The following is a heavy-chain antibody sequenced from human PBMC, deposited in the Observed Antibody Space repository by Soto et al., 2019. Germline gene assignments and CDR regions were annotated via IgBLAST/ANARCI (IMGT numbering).Heavy chain of an antibody. CDR1: GFTLRSHA. CDR3: ARDKITGILDY. V-gene: IGHV3-30-3*01. Sequence: GGALRHSRAGPGFTLRSHAIPLGRQAPGKGLEWVAVISYDGSNKYYADSVKGRFTISRDNSKNTLYLQMNSLRAEDTAVYYCARDKITGILDYWGQGTLVTAPQ. D-gene: IGHD1-20*01. CDR2: ISYDGSNK. J-gene: IGHJ4*02.